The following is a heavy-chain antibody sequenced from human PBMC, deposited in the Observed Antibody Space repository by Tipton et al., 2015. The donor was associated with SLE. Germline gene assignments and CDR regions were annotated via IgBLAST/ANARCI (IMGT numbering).Heavy chain of an antibody. CDR1: GFTFSNYD. J-gene: IGHJ4*02. CDR3: ARSLRSYGHFDF. CDR2: ISSSGRIT. D-gene: IGHD5-18*01. V-gene: IGHV3-48*02. Sequence: SLRLSCAASGFTFSNYDMNWVRQAPGKGLEWVSYISSSGRITYYADSVKGRFSISRDNAKNTLYLQMNSLRDEDTSVYYCARSLRSYGHFDFWGQGTLVTVSS.